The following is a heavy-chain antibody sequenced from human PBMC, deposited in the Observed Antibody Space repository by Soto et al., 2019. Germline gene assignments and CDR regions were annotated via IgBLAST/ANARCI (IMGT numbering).Heavy chain of an antibody. CDR1: GGSLSSGNFY. V-gene: IGHV4-31*11. CDR2: IYYSGST. Sequence: QVQLQESGPGLVRPSQTLSLTCAVSGGSLSSGNFYWNWIRQHPGKGLEWIGYIYYSGSTYYNPSLTSRVTISVDTSNNHFSLKLGSVTAADTAVYYCAREVPAAMGGVPYYYMDVWGKGTTVTVSS. CDR3: AREVPAAMGGVPYYYMDV. D-gene: IGHD2-2*01. J-gene: IGHJ6*03.